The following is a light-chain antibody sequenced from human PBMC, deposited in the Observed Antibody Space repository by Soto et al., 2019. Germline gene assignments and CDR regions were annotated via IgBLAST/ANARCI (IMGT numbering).Light chain of an antibody. CDR1: SSNIGAGYD. CDR2: GNI. CDR3: QSYDSSLSGGVV. J-gene: IGLJ2*01. V-gene: IGLV1-40*01. Sequence: QSVLTQPPSVSGAPGQRVTISCTGSSSNIGAGYDVHWYQQLPGTAPKLLIYGNINRPSGVPDRFSGSKSGTSASLAITGLKAEDEADYYCQSYDSSLSGGVVFGGGTQLTVL.